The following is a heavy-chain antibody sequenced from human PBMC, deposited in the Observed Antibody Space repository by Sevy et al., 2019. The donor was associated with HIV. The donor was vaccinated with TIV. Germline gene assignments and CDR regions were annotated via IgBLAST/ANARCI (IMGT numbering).Heavy chain of an antibody. CDR3: ARDSVLSPRVFDS. D-gene: IGHD3-10*01. CDR2: IYYTGTT. Sequence: SETLSLTCTVSGGSMSSYFWSWIRQPPGKGLEWIGYIYYTGTTNYNPSLKSRPTMSLDTSKNRFSLKLTAVTAADTAVYYCARDSVLSPRVFDSWGPGTLVTVSS. CDR1: GGSMSSYF. J-gene: IGHJ4*02. V-gene: IGHV4-59*01.